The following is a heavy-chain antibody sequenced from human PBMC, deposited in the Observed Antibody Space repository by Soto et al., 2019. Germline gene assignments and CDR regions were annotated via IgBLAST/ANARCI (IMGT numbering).Heavy chain of an antibody. J-gene: IGHJ5*02. Sequence: QVQLQESGPGLVKPSQTLSLTCTVSGGSISSGGYYWSWIRQHPGKGLEWSGYIYYSGSTYYNPSLSSRVTISVDSSKNQCSLKLSFVTAADTAVYYCARTYYYDTTRSFDPWGQGTLVTVSS. D-gene: IGHD3-22*01. V-gene: IGHV4-31*03. CDR2: IYYSGST. CDR1: GGSISSGGYY. CDR3: ARTYYYDTTRSFDP.